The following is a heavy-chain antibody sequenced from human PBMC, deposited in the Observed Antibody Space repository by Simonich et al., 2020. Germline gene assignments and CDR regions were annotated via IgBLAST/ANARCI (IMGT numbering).Heavy chain of an antibody. CDR1: GGSNSSYY. V-gene: IGHV4-59*08. CDR2: IYYSGNT. Sequence: QVQLQESGPGLVKPSETLSLTYPVSGGSNSSYYWCWIRRPPVKGLEWIGYIYYSGNTNSNPSLKSRVTISVDTSKNQFSLKLSSVTAADTAVYYCARLPDYWGQGTLVTVSS. J-gene: IGHJ4*02. CDR3: ARLPDY.